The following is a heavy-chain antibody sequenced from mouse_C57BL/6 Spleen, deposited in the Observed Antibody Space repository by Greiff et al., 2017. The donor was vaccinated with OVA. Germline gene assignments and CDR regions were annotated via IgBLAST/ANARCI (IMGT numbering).Heavy chain of an antibody. J-gene: IGHJ3*01. CDR2: INPGSGGT. V-gene: IGHV1-54*01. CDR1: GYAFTNYL. Sequence: VKLMESGAELVRPGTSVKVSCKASGYAFTNYLIEWVKQRPGQGLEWIGVINPGSGGTNYNEKFKGKATLTADKSSSTAYMPLSSLTSEDSAVYFCARSTGNYAWFAYWGQGTLVTVSA. CDR3: ARSTGNYAWFAY. D-gene: IGHD2-1*01.